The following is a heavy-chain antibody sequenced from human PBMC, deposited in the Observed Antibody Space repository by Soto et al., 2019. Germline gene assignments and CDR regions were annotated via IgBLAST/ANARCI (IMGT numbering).Heavy chain of an antibody. CDR2: ISAYNGNT. V-gene: IGHV1-18*01. CDR3: ARAVDYYDRSRYYTHQDLQL. Sequence: ASVKVCYKGAGYPFPSYGSSWLRPAPGQGLEWMGWISAYNGNTNYAQKIQGRVTMTTDTSTSTAYMELRSLRSDDTAVYYCARAVDYYDRSRYYTHQDLQLCGQGTLVTGSS. J-gene: IGHJ1*01. CDR1: GYPFPSYG. D-gene: IGHD3-22*01.